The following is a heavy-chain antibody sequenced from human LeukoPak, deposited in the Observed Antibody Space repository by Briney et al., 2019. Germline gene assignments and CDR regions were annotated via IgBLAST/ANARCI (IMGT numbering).Heavy chain of an antibody. CDR1: GGTFSSYA. D-gene: IGHD6-19*01. J-gene: IGHJ5*02. CDR2: IIPIFGTA. CDR3: ARKEPRVSSVAGTDSREPGWFDP. V-gene: IGHV1-69*05. Sequence: SVKVSCKASGGTFSSYAISWVRQAPGQGLEWMGGIIPIFGTANYAQKFQGRVTITTDESTSTAYMELSSLRSEDTAVYYCARKEPRVSSVAGTDSREPGWFDPWGQGTLVTVSS.